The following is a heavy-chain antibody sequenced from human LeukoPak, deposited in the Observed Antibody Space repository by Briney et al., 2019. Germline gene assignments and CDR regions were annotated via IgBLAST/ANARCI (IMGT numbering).Heavy chain of an antibody. D-gene: IGHD3-3*01. CDR2: INPSGGST. Sequence: GASVKVSCKASGYTFTSYYMHWVRQAPGQGLEWMGIINPSGGSTSYAQKFQGRVTMTRDTSTSTVYMEPSSLRSEDTAVFYCARTPNDFWSGYPYYYYGMDVWGQGTTVTVSS. J-gene: IGHJ6*02. V-gene: IGHV1-46*01. CDR1: GYTFTSYY. CDR3: ARTPNDFWSGYPYYYYGMDV.